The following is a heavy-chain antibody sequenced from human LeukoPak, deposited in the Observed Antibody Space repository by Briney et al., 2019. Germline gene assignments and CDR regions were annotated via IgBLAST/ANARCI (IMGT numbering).Heavy chain of an antibody. D-gene: IGHD3-10*01. V-gene: IGHV4-34*01. CDR3: ARARREPRRGVPSTLFDY. J-gene: IGHJ4*02. CDR1: GGSFSGYY. CDR2: INHSGST. Sequence: NPSETLSLTCAVYGGSFSGYYWSWIRQPPGKGLEWIGEINHSGSTNYNPSLKSRVTISVDTSKNQFSLKLSSVTAADTAVYYCARARREPRRGVPSTLFDYWGQGTLVTVSS.